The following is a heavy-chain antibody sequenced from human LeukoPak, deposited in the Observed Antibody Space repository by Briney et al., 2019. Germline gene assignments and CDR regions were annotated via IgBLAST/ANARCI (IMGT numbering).Heavy chain of an antibody. D-gene: IGHD3-3*01. CDR2: IYYSGST. CDR3: ARSERDFWSGYPYYFDY. CDR1: GGSISSGGYY. J-gene: IGHJ4*02. Sequence: SETLSLTCTVSGGSISSGGYYWSWIRQHPGKGLEWIGYIYYSGSTYYNPSLKSRVTISVDTSKNQFPLKLSSVTAADTAVYYCARSERDFWSGYPYYFDYWGQGTLVTVSS. V-gene: IGHV4-31*03.